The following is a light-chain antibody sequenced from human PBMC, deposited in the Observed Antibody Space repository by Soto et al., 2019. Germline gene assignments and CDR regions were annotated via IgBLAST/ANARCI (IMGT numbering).Light chain of an antibody. CDR3: HQFGGSPLYT. J-gene: IGKJ2*01. CDR1: QSVSDNY. CDR2: GAS. Sequence: EIVLAQSPGTLSLSPGERATLSCRVSQSVSDNYLAWYQQKPGQAPRLLIYGASSRATGIPDRFSGSGSGTDCTITISRLEPEDFVVYYCHQFGGSPLYTFGQGTKLEIK. V-gene: IGKV3-20*01.